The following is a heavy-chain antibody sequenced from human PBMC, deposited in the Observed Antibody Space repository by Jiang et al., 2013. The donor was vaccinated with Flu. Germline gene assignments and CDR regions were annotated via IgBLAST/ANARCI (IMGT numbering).Heavy chain of an antibody. J-gene: IGHJ6*02. CDR2: IYHSGST. V-gene: IGHV4-4*02. CDR3: ARDLRANYYYYGMDV. Sequence: GLVKPSGTLSLTCAVSGGSISSSNWWSWVRQPPGKGLEWIGEIYHSGSTNYNPSLKSRVTISVDKSKNQFSLKLSSVTAADTAVYYCARDLRANYYYYGMDVWGQGTTVTVSS. CDR1: GGSISSSNW. D-gene: IGHD3-10*01.